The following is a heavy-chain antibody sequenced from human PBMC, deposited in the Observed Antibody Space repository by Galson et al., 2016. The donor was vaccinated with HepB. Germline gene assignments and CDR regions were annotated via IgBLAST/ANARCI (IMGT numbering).Heavy chain of an antibody. CDR1: GFSLAISGVG. J-gene: IGHJ4*02. CDR2: IFWHDDK. V-gene: IGHV2-5*01. Sequence: PALVKPTQTLTLTCSFSGFSLAISGVGVAWIRQPPGKALEWLALIFWHDDKRYSPSLESRLTITTDTSKSQVVLTMTNVDPMDTATYFCAYTGNWNYVFDFWGPGTLVTVSS. D-gene: IGHD1-7*01. CDR3: AYTGNWNYVFDF.